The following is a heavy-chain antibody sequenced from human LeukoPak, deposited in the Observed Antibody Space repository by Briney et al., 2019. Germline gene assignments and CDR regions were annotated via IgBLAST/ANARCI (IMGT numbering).Heavy chain of an antibody. D-gene: IGHD6-19*01. J-gene: IGHJ1*01. CDR2: ISASAGTT. V-gene: IGHV3-23*01. Sequence: GGSLRLSCAASGFTFSNYAMSWVRQAPGKGLEWVSAISASAGTTYYTDSVKGRFTISRDNSKNTVYLQMNSLRAEDTAIYYCAKARDSVWTSKYFQHWGQGTLVTVSS. CDR3: AKARDSVWTSKYFQH. CDR1: GFTFSNYA.